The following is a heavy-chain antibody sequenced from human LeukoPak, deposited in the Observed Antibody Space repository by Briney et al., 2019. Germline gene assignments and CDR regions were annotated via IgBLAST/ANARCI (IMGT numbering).Heavy chain of an antibody. V-gene: IGHV4-39*01. J-gene: IGHJ6*03. Sequence: SETLSLTCIVSGGSISSSSYYWGWIRQPPGKGLEWIGSIHYSGSTYYNPSLKSRVTISVDTPKNQFSLKLSSVTAADTAVYYCASLWFGEDNYYYMDVWGKGTTVTISS. CDR2: IHYSGST. CDR1: GGSISSSSYY. CDR3: ASLWFGEDNYYYMDV. D-gene: IGHD3-10*01.